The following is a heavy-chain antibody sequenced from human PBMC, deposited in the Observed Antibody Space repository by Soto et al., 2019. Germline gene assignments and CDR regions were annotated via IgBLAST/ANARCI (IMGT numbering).Heavy chain of an antibody. D-gene: IGHD4-17*01. CDR1: GFTFSSYG. J-gene: IGHJ6*02. CDR2: IWYDGSNK. CDR3: ARGATDYGDPGDYYYYYGMDV. Sequence: PGGSLRLSCAASGFTFSSYGMHWVRQAPGKGLEWVAVIWYDGSNKYYADSVKGRFTISRDNSKNTLYLQMNSLRAEDTAVYYCARGATDYGDPGDYYYYYGMDVWGQGTTVTVSS. V-gene: IGHV3-33*01.